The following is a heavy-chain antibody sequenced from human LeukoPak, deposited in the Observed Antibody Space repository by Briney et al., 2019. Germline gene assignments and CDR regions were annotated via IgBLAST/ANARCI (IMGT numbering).Heavy chain of an antibody. CDR2: ISPYNGNT. V-gene: IGHV1-18*04. CDR3: ARVVNMIIPGHIDY. J-gene: IGHJ4*02. D-gene: IGHD3-22*01. Sequence: ASVKVSCKASEYTFTGYYMHWVRQAPGQGLEWMGWISPYNGNTNYAQNLQGRVTMTTDTSTNTAYMELRSLRSDDTAVYYCARVVNMIIPGHIDYWGQGTLVTVSS. CDR1: EYTFTGYY.